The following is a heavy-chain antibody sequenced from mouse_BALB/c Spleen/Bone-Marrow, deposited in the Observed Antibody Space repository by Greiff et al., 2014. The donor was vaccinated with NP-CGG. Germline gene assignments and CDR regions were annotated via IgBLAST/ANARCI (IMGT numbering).Heavy chain of an antibody. V-gene: IGHV2-9*02. CDR1: GFSLTNYG. J-gene: IGHJ4*01. Sequence: QVQLQQSGPGLVAPSQSLSITCTVSGFSLTNYGIHWVRPPPGKGLGWLGVIWAGGSTNYYSALMSRLSITKDNSKSQVFLKMNSLQTDDTAMYYCASTGAGAMDYWGQGTSVTVSS. CDR2: IWAGGST. CDR3: ASTGAGAMDY. D-gene: IGHD4-1*02.